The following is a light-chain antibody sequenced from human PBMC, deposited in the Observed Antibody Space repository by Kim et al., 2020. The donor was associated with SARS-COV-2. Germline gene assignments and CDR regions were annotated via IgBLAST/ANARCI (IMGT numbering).Light chain of an antibody. CDR1: QSVSSN. J-gene: IGKJ3*01. CDR3: QQYNNWPLYT. V-gene: IGKV3-15*01. Sequence: SPGERATLSCRSSQSVSSNLAWSQQKPGQAPRLLIYGASTRATGIPARFSGSGSGTEFTLTISILQSEDFAVYYCQQYNNWPLYTFGPGTKVDIK. CDR2: GAS.